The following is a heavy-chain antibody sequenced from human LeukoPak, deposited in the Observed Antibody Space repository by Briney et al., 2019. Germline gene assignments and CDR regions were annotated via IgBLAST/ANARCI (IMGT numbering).Heavy chain of an antibody. Sequence: PGGALRLSCAASGFILTSYGMHWVRQAPGKGLEWVAVISDNGSNKYNADSVKGRISISRDISKNTLYLQMNRLRPEDTAVYFCTKDRYCDSTSCPTDYWGQGTLVTVSS. D-gene: IGHD3-22*01. CDR1: GFILTSYG. V-gene: IGHV3-30*18. CDR3: TKDRYCDSTSCPTDY. J-gene: IGHJ4*02. CDR2: ISDNGSNK.